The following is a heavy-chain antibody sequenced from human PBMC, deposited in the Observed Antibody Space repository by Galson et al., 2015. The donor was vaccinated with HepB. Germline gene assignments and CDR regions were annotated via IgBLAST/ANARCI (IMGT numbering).Heavy chain of an antibody. V-gene: IGHV1-8*01. CDR1: GYSFTSYD. Sequence: SVKVSCKASGYSFTSYDINWVRQAPGQGLEWMGWMSPSSGKTGFAQKFQGRVRMTRDTSTSTAYMELSGLRSEDTAVYYCTRGERHLGEYWGQGTLVTVSS. CDR2: MSPSSGKT. CDR3: TRGERHLGEY. J-gene: IGHJ4*02.